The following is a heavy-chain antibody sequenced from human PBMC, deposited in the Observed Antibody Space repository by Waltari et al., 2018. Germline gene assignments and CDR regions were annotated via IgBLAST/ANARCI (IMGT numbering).Heavy chain of an antibody. V-gene: IGHV1-69*02. CDR3: ARAKLYCSGGSCYFDY. CDR1: EGTFSTYT. J-gene: IGHJ4*02. CDR2: IIPILGIA. Sequence: VQLVQSGAEVKKPGSSVKVSCKASEGTFSTYTISWVRQAPGQGLEWMGRIIPILGIANDAQKFQGRVTITADKSTSTAYMELSSLRSEDTAVYYCARAKLYCSGGSCYFDYWGQGTLVTVSS. D-gene: IGHD2-15*01.